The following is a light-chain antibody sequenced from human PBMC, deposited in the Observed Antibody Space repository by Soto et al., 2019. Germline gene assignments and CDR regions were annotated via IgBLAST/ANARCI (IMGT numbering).Light chain of an antibody. CDR3: SSYTSTNTVI. CDR2: RVT. J-gene: IGLJ2*01. V-gene: IGLV1-40*01. Sequence: QAVVTQPPSVSGAPGQTVTISCTGSSSKIGARYDVNWYQQHPGEAPKLIIYRVTKRPSGVSSRFSASKSGNTASLTISGLQAEDECHYYCSSYTSTNTVIFGGGTQLTVL. CDR1: SSKIGARYD.